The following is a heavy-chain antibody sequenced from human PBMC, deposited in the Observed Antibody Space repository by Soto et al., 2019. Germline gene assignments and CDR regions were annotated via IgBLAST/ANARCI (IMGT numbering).Heavy chain of an antibody. CDR3: AKNQGVELVPLATVDWFDP. CDR2: ISGSGFKK. CDR1: GFIFENFD. D-gene: IGHD1-26*01. J-gene: IGHJ5*02. V-gene: IGHV3-23*01. Sequence: GGSLRLSCGASGFIFENFDISWFRQAPGKGLEWISSISGSGFKKYYADSVKGRFTISRDNSKSTVYLELNNLSAEDTAVYHCAKNQGVELVPLATVDWFDPWGQGSVVTVSS.